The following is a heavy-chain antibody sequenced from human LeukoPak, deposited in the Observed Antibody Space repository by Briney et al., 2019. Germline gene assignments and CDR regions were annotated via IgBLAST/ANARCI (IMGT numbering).Heavy chain of an antibody. CDR3: AKDIGFYYYGSGSFDY. J-gene: IGHJ4*02. D-gene: IGHD3-10*01. CDR2: ISSGSTYI. CDR1: GFTFSDSY. V-gene: IGHV3-11*01. Sequence: GGSLRLSCAASGFTFSDSYMSWIRQVPGKGLEWVSSISSGSTYIYNADSVQGRFTISRDNAKNSLFLQMNSLRAEDTALYYCAKDIGFYYYGSGSFDYWGQGTLVTVSS.